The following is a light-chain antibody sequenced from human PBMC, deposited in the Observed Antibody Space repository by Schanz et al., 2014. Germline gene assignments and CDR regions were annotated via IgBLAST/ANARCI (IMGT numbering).Light chain of an antibody. CDR3: ATWDDGLTARV. CDR1: SSDVGGYNY. V-gene: IGLV2-8*01. Sequence: QSALTQPPSASGSPGQSVTISCTGTSSDVGGYNYVSWYQQRPGKVPKLMISEVNKRASGVPDRFSGSKSGNTASLTVSGLQAEDEADYYCATWDDGLTARVFGGGTKLTVL. J-gene: IGLJ3*02. CDR2: EVN.